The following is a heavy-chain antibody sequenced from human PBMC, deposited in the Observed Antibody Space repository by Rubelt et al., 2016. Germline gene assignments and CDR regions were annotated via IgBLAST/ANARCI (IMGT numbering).Heavy chain of an antibody. D-gene: IGHD6-19*01. J-gene: IGHJ4*02. V-gene: IGHV4-30-2*04. Sequence: LSLKSRVTISVDTSKNQFALKLSSVTAADTAVYYCAGVEGSGWYYFDYGGQGTLVTVSS. CDR3: AGVEGSGWYYFDY.